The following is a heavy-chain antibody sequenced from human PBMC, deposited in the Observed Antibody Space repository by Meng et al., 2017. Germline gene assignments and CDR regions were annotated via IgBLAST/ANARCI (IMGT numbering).Heavy chain of an antibody. V-gene: IGHV3-30*04. Sequence: GESLKISCAASGFTFSSYAMHWVRQAPGKGLEWVAVISYDGSNKYYADSVKGRFTISRDNSKNTLYLQMNSLRAEDTAVYYCARESLTLFDYWGQGTLVTVSS. CDR3: ARESLTLFDY. CDR1: GFTFSSYA. CDR2: ISYDGSNK. J-gene: IGHJ4*02.